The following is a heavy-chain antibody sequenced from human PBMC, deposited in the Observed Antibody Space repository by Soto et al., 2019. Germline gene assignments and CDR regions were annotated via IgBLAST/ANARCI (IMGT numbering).Heavy chain of an antibody. Sequence: ASVKVSCKASGYTFTSYGISWVRQAPGQGLEWMGWTSAYNGNTNYAQKLQGRVTMTTDTSTSTAYMELRSLRSDDTAVYYCAREKASAAARDYYYYYYGMDVCGQGPTVTVSS. CDR3: AREKASAAARDYYYYYYGMDV. V-gene: IGHV1-18*04. D-gene: IGHD2-15*01. J-gene: IGHJ6*02. CDR2: TSAYNGNT. CDR1: GYTFTSYG.